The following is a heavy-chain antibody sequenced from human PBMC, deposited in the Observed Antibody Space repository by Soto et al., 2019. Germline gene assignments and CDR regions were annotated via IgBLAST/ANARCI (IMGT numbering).Heavy chain of an antibody. CDR1: GFTFSSYA. CDR2: INTDGGST. V-gene: IGHV3-74*01. D-gene: IGHD3-22*01. J-gene: IGHJ4*02. CDR3: ARPRYDSTGTPFDH. Sequence: GGSLRLSCAASGFTFSSYARIRVRQAPGKGLVWVSGINTDGGSTDYADSVKGRFIISRDNAKNTLYLQMNSLRAEDTAVYYCARPRYDSTGTPFDHWGLRTLVTVSS.